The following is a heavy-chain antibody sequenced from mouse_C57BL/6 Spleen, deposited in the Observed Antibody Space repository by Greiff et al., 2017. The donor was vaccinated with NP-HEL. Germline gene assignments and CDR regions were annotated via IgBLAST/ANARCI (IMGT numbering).Heavy chain of an antibody. CDR2: IHPNNGGT. CDR3: ATGYYGSSYGFAY. J-gene: IGHJ3*01. Sequence: EVQLQQSGPELVKPGASVQISCKASGYTFTDYYMHWVPQSHGKSLEWIGDIHPNNGGTSYNQKFKCKATLTVDKSSSTAYMALRSLTSEDSAVYYCATGYYGSSYGFAYWGKGTLVTVAA. D-gene: IGHD1-1*01. CDR1: GYTFTDYY. V-gene: IGHV1-26*01.